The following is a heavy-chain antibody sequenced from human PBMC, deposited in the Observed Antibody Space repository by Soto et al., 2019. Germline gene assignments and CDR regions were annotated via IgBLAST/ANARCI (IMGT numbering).Heavy chain of an antibody. Sequence: EVQLVESGGGLVQPGGSLRLSCGASGFTSRSYWMSWVRQAPGKGLEWVANINQGGSGEYYLDSVRGRFTISRDNAKNSLYLQMNSLRVAHTAMYFCARVRCTGGDCFYDYWGQGTLVTVSS. V-gene: IGHV3-7*03. J-gene: IGHJ4*02. CDR3: ARVRCTGGDCFYDY. CDR1: GFTSRSYW. CDR2: INQGGSGE. D-gene: IGHD2-8*02.